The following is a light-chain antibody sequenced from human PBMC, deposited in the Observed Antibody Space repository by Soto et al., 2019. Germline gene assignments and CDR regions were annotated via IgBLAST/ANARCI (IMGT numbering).Light chain of an antibody. CDR2: GAS. V-gene: IGKV3-20*01. J-gene: IGKJ1*01. CDR3: QQYGSSPVGT. Sequence: EIVLTQSPGTLSLSPGERATLSCRASQSVSSSYLAWYQQKPGQAPRLLIYGASSRATGIPDRFSGSGSGTDFTLTISRLEPKDFAVYYCQQYGSSPVGTFGQGTKVEIK. CDR1: QSVSSSY.